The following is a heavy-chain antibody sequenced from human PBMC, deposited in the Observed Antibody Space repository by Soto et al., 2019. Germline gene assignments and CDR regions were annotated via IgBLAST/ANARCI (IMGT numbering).Heavy chain of an antibody. D-gene: IGHD1-26*01. CDR1: GYTFTSFG. J-gene: IGHJ4*02. CDR2: INTGDGNI. V-gene: IGHV1-3*04. CDR3: TRGAGGSSYAHFDF. Sequence: ASVKVSCKASGYTFTSFGMNWVRQAPGQRPEWMGWINTGDGNIKYSQKFQGRVTITRDTSASTAYMELSSLGSEGTAVYYCTRGAGGSSYAHFDFWGQGTPVTVSS.